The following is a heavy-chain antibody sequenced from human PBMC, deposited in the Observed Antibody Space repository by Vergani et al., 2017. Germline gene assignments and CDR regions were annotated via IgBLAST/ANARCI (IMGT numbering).Heavy chain of an antibody. CDR2: IYSGGST. CDR1: GFIVSSNY. V-gene: IGHV3-53*01. Sequence: EVQLVESGGGLIQAGGSLRLSCAASGFIVSSNYMSWVRQAPGKGLELVSVIYSGGSTYYADSVKGRFTISRDNSKNTLSLKMNSLRADDTAVYYCARGDCSSTKCYYYYYGMDVWGQGTTVTVSS. D-gene: IGHD2-2*01. CDR3: ARGDCSSTKCYYYYYGMDV. J-gene: IGHJ6*02.